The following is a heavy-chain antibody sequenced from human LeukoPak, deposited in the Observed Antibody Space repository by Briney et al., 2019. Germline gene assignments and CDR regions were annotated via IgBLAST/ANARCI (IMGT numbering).Heavy chain of an antibody. CDR3: ASADYYRIDF. CDR2: MHQSGII. CDR1: GGSISSSDW. J-gene: IGHJ4*02. D-gene: IGHD3-10*01. Sequence: PSETLSLTCTVPGGSISSSDWWSWVRQPPGKGLEWIGEMHQSGIINYNPSLKSRVTMSLDKAKKQFSLKLSSVTAADTSVYFCASADYYRIDFWGQGTLVTVSS. V-gene: IGHV4-4*02.